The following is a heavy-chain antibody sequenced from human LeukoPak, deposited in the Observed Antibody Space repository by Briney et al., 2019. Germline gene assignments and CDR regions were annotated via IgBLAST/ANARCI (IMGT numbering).Heavy chain of an antibody. V-gene: IGHV3-15*05. CDR2: IKSKTDGGTT. CDR3: ARDLPISDSSGYYLDY. J-gene: IGHJ4*02. CDR1: GFTFSNAW. Sequence: PGGSLRLSCAASGFTFSNAWMSWVRQAPGKGLEWVGRIKSKTDGGTTDYAAPVKGRFTISRDDSKNTLYLQMNSLRAEDTAVYYCARDLPISDSSGYYLDYWGQGTVVTVSS. D-gene: IGHD3-22*01.